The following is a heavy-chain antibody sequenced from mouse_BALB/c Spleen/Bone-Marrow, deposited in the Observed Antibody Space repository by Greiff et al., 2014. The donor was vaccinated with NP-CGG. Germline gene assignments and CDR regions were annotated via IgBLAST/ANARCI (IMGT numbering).Heavy chain of an antibody. Sequence: QVQLQQPGAELMKPGASVKISCKATGYTFSSYWIEWVKQRPGHGLEWIGEILPGSGNTNYNENFKGKATFTADTSSNTAYMQLSSLTSGDSAVYYCARRLLYYFDYWGQGTTLTVSS. J-gene: IGHJ2*01. CDR1: GYTFSSYW. V-gene: IGHV1-9*01. CDR3: ARRLLYYFDY. D-gene: IGHD1-2*01. CDR2: ILPGSGNT.